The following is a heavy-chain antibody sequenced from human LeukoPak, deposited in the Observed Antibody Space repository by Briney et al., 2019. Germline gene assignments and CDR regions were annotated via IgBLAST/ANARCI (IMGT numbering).Heavy chain of an antibody. D-gene: IGHD6-13*01. V-gene: IGHV4-31*03. CDR1: GGSISSGGYY. J-gene: IGHJ4*02. CDR2: IYYSGST. Sequence: SQTLSLTCTVSGGSISSGGYYWSWIRQHPGRGLEWIVYIYYSGSTYYNPSLKSRVTISVDTSKNQFSLKLSSVTAADTAVNYCARGRYSRPYYFDYWGQGTLVTVSS. CDR3: ARGRYSRPYYFDY.